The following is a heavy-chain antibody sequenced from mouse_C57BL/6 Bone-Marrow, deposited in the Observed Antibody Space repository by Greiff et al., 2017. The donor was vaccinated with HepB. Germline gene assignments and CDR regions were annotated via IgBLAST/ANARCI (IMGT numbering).Heavy chain of an antibody. J-gene: IGHJ2*01. CDR3: ARGDYYGYHYFDY. D-gene: IGHD2-2*01. Sequence: QVQLQQPGAELVRPGTSVKLSCKASGYTFTSYWMHWVKQRPGQGLEWIGVIDPSDSYTNYNQKFKGKATLTVDTSSSTAYVQLSSLTSEDSAVYYCARGDYYGYHYFDYWGQGTTLTVSS. CDR1: GYTFTSYW. V-gene: IGHV1-59*01. CDR2: IDPSDSYT.